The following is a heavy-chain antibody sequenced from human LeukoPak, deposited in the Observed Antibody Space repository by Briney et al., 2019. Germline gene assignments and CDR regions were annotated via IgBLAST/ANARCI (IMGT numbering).Heavy chain of an antibody. J-gene: IGHJ4*02. CDR3: AKKRGYNYGYDY. V-gene: IGHV3-53*01. Sequence: PGGALRLSFAASGFPVISSYMSWVRQAPGKGLEWVSVTYAGGSTYYADSVKGRFTISRDNSKNTLYLQLNSLRAEDTAVYYCAKKRGYNYGYDYWGQGTLVTVSS. CDR1: GFPVISSY. D-gene: IGHD5-18*01. CDR2: TYAGGST.